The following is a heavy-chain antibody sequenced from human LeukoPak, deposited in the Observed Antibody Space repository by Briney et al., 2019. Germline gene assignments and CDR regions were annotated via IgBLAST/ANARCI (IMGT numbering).Heavy chain of an antibody. CDR2: IASDGSST. CDR1: GFTFSSYA. V-gene: IGHV3-74*01. J-gene: IGHJ4*02. D-gene: IGHD4-23*01. Sequence: GGSLRLSCSASGFTFSSYAMHWVRQAPGKGLVWVSRIASDGSSTTYADSVKGRFSISRDNAKNTLYLQMNSLRVEDTAVYYCARGRPHGNDYWGQGTLVTVSS. CDR3: ARGRPHGNDY.